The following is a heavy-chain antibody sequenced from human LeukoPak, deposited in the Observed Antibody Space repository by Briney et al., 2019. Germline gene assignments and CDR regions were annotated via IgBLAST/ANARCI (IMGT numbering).Heavy chain of an antibody. Sequence: PSETLSLTCTVSGGSISSDNYFWSWIRQPAGKGLEWIGRIYTSGNTNYNPSLKSRVTISVDTSKNQFSLKLRSVTAADTAVYYCAREGVIYYYGSGTYEGFDPWGQGTLVTVST. V-gene: IGHV4-61*02. CDR1: GGSISSDNYF. CDR2: IYTSGNT. D-gene: IGHD3-10*01. CDR3: AREGVIYYYGSGTYEGFDP. J-gene: IGHJ5*02.